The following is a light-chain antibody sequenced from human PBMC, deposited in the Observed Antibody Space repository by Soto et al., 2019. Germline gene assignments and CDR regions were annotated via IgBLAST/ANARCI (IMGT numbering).Light chain of an antibody. CDR3: QQSYSTPRT. J-gene: IGKJ2*01. CDR2: AAS. V-gene: IGKV1-39*01. Sequence: DIQMTQSPSSLSASVGDRVTITCRASQSIITYLNWYQQKPGKAPELLISAASSLQSGVPPRFSGSGSGTDFTLTISSLQPEDFATYYCQQSYSTPRTFGQGTKLEIK. CDR1: QSIITY.